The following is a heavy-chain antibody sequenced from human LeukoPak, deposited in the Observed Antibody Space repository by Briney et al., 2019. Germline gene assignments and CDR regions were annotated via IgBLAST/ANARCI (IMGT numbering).Heavy chain of an antibody. CDR1: GFTFSSYA. J-gene: IGHJ4*02. CDR3: ARGGWVDDSSGYPDY. V-gene: IGHV3-23*01. D-gene: IGHD3-22*01. CDR2: ISGSGGST. Sequence: GGSLRLSCAASGFTFSSYAMSWVRQAPGKGLEWVSAISGSGGSTYYADSVKGRFTISRDNAKNSLYLQMNSLRAEDTAVYYCARGGWVDDSSGYPDYWGQGTLVTVSS.